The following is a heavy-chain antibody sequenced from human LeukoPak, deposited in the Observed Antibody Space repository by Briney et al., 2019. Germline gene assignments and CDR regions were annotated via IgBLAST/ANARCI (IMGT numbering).Heavy chain of an antibody. D-gene: IGHD2-2*01. Sequence: PSETLSLTCTVSGGSISSGDYYWSWIRQPPGKGLEWIGYIYYSGSTYYNPSLKSRVTISVDTSKNQFSLKLSSVTAADTAVYYCPRLPLEDNVVAPAAIYAFDISGEGTMVTVSS. CDR2: IYYSGST. CDR1: GGSISSGDYY. J-gene: IGHJ3*02. CDR3: PRLPLEDNVVAPAAIYAFDI. V-gene: IGHV4-30-4*08.